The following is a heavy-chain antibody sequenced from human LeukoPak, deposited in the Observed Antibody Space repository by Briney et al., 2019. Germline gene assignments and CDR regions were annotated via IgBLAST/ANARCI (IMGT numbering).Heavy chain of an antibody. J-gene: IGHJ3*02. CDR2: ISTRGST. V-gene: IGHV4-4*07. CDR1: GGSISRYY. D-gene: IGHD6-13*01. CDR3: ARDLLRGESGSWFEGFDI. Sequence: SETLSLTCTVSGGSISRYYWSWIRQPAGKGLEWIGRISTRGSTNYNTSLKSRLTLSIDTSNNQFSLSLNSVTAADTAIYYCARDLLRGESGSWFEGFDIWGQGTKVTVSS.